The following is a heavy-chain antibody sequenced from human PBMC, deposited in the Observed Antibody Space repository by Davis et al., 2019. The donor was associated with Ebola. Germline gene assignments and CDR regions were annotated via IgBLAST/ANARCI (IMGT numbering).Heavy chain of an antibody. D-gene: IGHD3-10*01. CDR2: ISSSSAAI. Sequence: GESLKISCAASGFDINFYSLSWVRQTPGRGLEWVSYISSSSAAIYYADSVKGRFTISRDNAKNSLYLQMNSLRGEDTAVYYCAKSFNYGELNFDSWGQGTLVTVSS. CDR1: GFDINFYS. CDR3: AKSFNYGELNFDS. V-gene: IGHV3-48*01. J-gene: IGHJ5*01.